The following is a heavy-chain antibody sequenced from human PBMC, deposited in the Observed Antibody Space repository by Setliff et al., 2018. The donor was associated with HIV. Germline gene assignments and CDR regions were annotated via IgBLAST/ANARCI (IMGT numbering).Heavy chain of an antibody. CDR2: IYHSGRT. V-gene: IGHV4-38-2*01. CDR1: GYAINNNFF. J-gene: IGHJ4*02. D-gene: IGHD3-10*01. CDR3: ARLGYVSGGFYKTPGPYYFDY. Sequence: SETLSVTCAVSGYAINNNFFWGWVRQPPGKGLEWIGSIYHSGRTYYNPSLTSRVTISVDTSRNQFSLKLRSVTAADTAAYYCARLGYVSGGFYKTPGPYYFDYWGQGALVTVSS.